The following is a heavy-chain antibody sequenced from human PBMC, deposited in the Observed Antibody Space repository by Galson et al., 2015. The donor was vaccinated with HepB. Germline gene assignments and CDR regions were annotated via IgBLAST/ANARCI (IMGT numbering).Heavy chain of an antibody. J-gene: IGHJ4*02. V-gene: IGHV1-69-2*01. CDR1: GYTFTDYY. CDR3: ATVGHSGYDPSFDY. CDR2: VDPEDGET. Sequence: VKVSCKVSGYTFTDYYMHRVQQAPGKGLEWMGLVDPEDGETIYAEKFQGRVTITADTSTDTAYMELSSLRSEDTAVYYCATVGHSGYDPSFDYWGQGTLVTVSS. D-gene: IGHD5-12*01.